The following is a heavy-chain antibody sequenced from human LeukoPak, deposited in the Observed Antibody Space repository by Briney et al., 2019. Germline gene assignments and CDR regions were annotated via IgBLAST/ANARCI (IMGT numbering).Heavy chain of an antibody. D-gene: IGHD3-10*02. Sequence: RAGGSLRLSCRGSGFRFGGYALSWVPQAPGKGLEWVGFIRSKALYGTSEYAASVEGKFTISRDDSNSIAYLQMNSLKTEDTAVYFWVRESVRDYYFDYWGQGTLVTVSS. CDR3: VRESVRDYYFDY. V-gene: IGHV3-49*04. CDR1: GFRFGGYA. CDR2: IRSKALYGTS. J-gene: IGHJ4*02.